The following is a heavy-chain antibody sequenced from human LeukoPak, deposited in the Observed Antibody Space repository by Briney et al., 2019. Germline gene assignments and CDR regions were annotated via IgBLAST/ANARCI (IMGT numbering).Heavy chain of an antibody. V-gene: IGHV4-59*12. CDR1: GGSISSYY. CDR2: IYHSGST. J-gene: IGHJ5*02. CDR3: ARDSGTSGEVKFDP. Sequence: SETLSLTCTVSGGSISSYYWSWIRQPPGKGLEWIGYIYHSGSTNYNPSLKSRVTISVDTSKNQISLKLKSVTAADTAVYYCARDSGTSGEVKFDPWGQGALVTVSS. D-gene: IGHD3-10*01.